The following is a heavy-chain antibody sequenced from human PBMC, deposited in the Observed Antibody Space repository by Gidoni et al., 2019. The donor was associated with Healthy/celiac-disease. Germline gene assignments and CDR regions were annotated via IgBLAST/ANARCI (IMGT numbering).Heavy chain of an antibody. CDR2: ISYDGINK. J-gene: IGHJ4*02. V-gene: IGHV3-30*18. CDR3: AKDRGKMATIPGRD. Sequence: QVQLVESGGGVVQPGRSLRLSCAASGFTFSSYGMHWVRQAPGKGLEWVAVISYDGINKYYADSVKGRFTISRDNSKNTLYLEMNSLRAEDTAVYYCAKDRGKMATIPGRDWGQGTLVTVSS. CDR1: GFTFSSYG. D-gene: IGHD5-12*01.